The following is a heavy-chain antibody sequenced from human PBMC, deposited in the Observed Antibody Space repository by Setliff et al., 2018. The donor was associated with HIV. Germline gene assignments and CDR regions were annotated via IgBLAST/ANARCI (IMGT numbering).Heavy chain of an antibody. CDR3: ARDLPIYDTSGSLDY. D-gene: IGHD3-22*01. V-gene: IGHV4-39*02. CDR2: IYSSGST. Sequence: SETLSLTCTVSGGSISSSSCYWGWIRQPPGKGLEWIGSIYSSGSTYYNPSLKSRVTISVDTSKNQFSLKLSSVTAADTAVYYCARDLPIYDTSGSLDYWGQGTLVTVSS. CDR1: GGSISSSSCY. J-gene: IGHJ4*02.